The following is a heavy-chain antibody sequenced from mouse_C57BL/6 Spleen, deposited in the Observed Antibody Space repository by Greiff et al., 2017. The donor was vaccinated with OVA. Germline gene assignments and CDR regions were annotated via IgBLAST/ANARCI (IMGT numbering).Heavy chain of an antibody. CDR3: ARRSTVVAEECAMDY. CDR2: IYPRSGNT. Sequence: QVQLKQSGAELARPGASVKLSCKASGYTFTSYGISWVKQRTGQGLEWIGEIYPRSGNTYYNEKFKGKATLTADKSSSTAYMELRSLTSEDSAVYFCARRSTVVAEECAMDYWGQGTSVTVSS. V-gene: IGHV1-81*01. D-gene: IGHD1-1*01. CDR1: GYTFTSYG. J-gene: IGHJ4*01.